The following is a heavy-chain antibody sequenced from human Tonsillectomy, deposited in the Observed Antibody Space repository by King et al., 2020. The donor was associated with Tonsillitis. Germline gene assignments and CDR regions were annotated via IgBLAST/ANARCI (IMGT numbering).Heavy chain of an antibody. Sequence: VQLQESGPGLVKPSETLSLTCTVSGGSISSYYWIWIRQPPGKGLEWIGYIYYSGSTNYTPSLKSRVTISVDTSKNQFSLKLSSVTAADTAVYYCARGYSSGWYYFDYWGQGTLVTVSS. D-gene: IGHD6-19*01. CDR2: IYYSGST. J-gene: IGHJ4*02. V-gene: IGHV4-59*01. CDR3: ARGYSSGWYYFDY. CDR1: GGSISSYY.